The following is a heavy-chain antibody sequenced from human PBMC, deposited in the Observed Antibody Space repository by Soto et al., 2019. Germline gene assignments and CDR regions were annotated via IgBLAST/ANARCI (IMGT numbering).Heavy chain of an antibody. Sequence: SETLSLTCTVSGGSISSYYWSWIRQPPGKGLERIGYIYYSGSTNYNPSLKSRVTISVDTSKNQFSLKLSSVTAADTAVYYCARDRGEGIAAAEYYYYGMDVWGQGTTVTVSS. V-gene: IGHV4-59*01. CDR1: GGSISSYY. CDR2: IYYSGST. D-gene: IGHD6-13*01. J-gene: IGHJ6*02. CDR3: ARDRGEGIAAAEYYYYGMDV.